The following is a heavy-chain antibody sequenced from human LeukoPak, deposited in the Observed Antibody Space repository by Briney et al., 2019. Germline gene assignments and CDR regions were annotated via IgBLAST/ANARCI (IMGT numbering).Heavy chain of an antibody. D-gene: IGHD3-10*01. CDR3: TKGDDSGSYFLHY. J-gene: IGHJ4*02. CDR2: IRYDGSNK. Sequence: GGSLRLSCAASGFTFSSYGMHWVRQAPGKGLEWVAFIRYDGSNKYYADSVKGRFTISRDNSKNTLYLQMNSLRAEDTAVYYCTKGDDSGSYFLHYWGQGTLVTVSS. V-gene: IGHV3-30*02. CDR1: GFTFSSYG.